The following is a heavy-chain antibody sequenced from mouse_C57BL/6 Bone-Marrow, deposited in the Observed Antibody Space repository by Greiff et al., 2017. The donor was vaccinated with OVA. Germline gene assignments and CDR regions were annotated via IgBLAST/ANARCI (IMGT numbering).Heavy chain of an antibody. D-gene: IGHD2-3*01. V-gene: IGHV1-82*01. J-gene: IGHJ4*01. CDR3: ARWLLRFDY. CDR2: IYPGDGDT. CDR1: GYAFSSSW. Sequence: QVQLKESGPELVKPGASVKISCKASGYAFSSSWMNWVKQRPGKGLEWIGRIYPGDGDTNYNGKFKGKATLTADKSSSTAYMQLSSLTSEDSAVYFCARWLLRFDYWGQGTSVTVSS.